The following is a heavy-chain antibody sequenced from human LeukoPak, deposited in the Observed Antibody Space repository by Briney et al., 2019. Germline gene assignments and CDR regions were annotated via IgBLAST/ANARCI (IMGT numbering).Heavy chain of an antibody. CDR1: GFTFSSYA. V-gene: IGHV3-23*01. D-gene: IGHD2-15*01. CDR3: AKAEGYCSGSSCYSLGFYFDY. J-gene: IGHJ4*02. Sequence: PGGSLRLSCAASGFTFSSYAMSWVRQAPGKGLEWVSAISGSGGSTYYADSVKGRFTISRDNSKNTLYLQMNSLRAEDTAVYYCAKAEGYCSGSSCYSLGFYFDYWGQGTLVTVSS. CDR2: ISGSGGST.